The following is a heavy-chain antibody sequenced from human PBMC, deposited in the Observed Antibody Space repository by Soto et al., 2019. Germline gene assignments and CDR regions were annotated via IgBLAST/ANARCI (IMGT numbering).Heavy chain of an antibody. CDR3: ARRVWSSLTCSPVWDNWFGP. Sequence: QVQLQESGPGLVKPSETLSLTCTVSGDFISSYYSNWLRQSPGRGLEWIGYIHNGPDTYYNPSLKRRAPISADTSKKQFSLRLRSVTVADTALYYCARRVWSSLTCSPVWDNWFGPWGQGTFVTVSS. CDR1: GDFISSYY. D-gene: IGHD2-2*01. CDR2: IHNGPDT. J-gene: IGHJ5*02. V-gene: IGHV4-4*08.